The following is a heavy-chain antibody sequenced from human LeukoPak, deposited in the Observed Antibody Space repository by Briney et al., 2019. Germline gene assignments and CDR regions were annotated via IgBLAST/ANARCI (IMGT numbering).Heavy chain of an antibody. D-gene: IGHD3-22*01. V-gene: IGHV4-34*01. CDR3: ARGPPTDYYDSSGFYYVFDY. Sequence: SETLSLTCAVYGGSFSGYYWSWIRQPPGKGLEWIGEINHSGSTNYNPALKNRVTISVDTSKNQFSLKLSSVTAADTAVYFCARGPPTDYYDSSGFYYVFDYWGQGTLVTVSS. CDR2: INHSGST. J-gene: IGHJ4*02. CDR1: GGSFSGYY.